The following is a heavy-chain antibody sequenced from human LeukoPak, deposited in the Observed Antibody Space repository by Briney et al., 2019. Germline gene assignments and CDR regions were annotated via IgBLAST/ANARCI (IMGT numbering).Heavy chain of an antibody. CDR3: ARAVYDFWSGYSYNWFDP. J-gene: IGHJ5*02. CDR1: GGTFSSYA. D-gene: IGHD3-3*01. Sequence: SVKVSCKASGGTFSSYAISWVRQAPGQGLEWMGGIIPTFGTANYAQKFQGRVTITADESTSTAYMELSSLRSEDTAVYYCARAVYDFWSGYSYNWFDPWGQGTLVTVSS. V-gene: IGHV1-69*13. CDR2: IIPTFGTA.